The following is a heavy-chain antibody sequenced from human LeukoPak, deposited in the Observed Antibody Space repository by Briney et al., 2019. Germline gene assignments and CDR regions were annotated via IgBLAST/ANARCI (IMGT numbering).Heavy chain of an antibody. Sequence: GSSVKLSCTAAGGTFSSYAISWVRQAPGQGLGWMGGIIPFFGTANYAQKSQGRVTITADNSTSTAYMELSSLRSEDTAVYYCARGEYSSSQLFDYWGQGTLVTVSS. D-gene: IGHD6-6*01. CDR2: IIPFFGTA. CDR1: GGTFSSYA. V-gene: IGHV1-69*06. J-gene: IGHJ4*02. CDR3: ARGEYSSSQLFDY.